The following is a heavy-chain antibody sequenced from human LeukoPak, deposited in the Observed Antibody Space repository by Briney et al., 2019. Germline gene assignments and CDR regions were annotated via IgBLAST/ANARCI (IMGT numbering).Heavy chain of an antibody. D-gene: IGHD3-16*01. V-gene: IGHV3-30-3*01. Sequence: GGPLRLSCAASGVTLSTYAMHWVRQAPGKGLEWVAVISYDGSNKYYADSVKGRFTISRDNSKNTLYLQMNSLRAEDTAVYYCARDSRDYGYYYYGMDVWGQGTTVTVSS. CDR3: ARDSRDYGYYYYGMDV. J-gene: IGHJ6*02. CDR2: ISYDGSNK. CDR1: GVTLSTYA.